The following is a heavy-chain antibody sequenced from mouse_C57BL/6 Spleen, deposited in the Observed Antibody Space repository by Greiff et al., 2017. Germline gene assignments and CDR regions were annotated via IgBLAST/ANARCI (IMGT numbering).Heavy chain of an antibody. V-gene: IGHV14-3*01. Sequence: VQLQQSVAGFVRPGASVKLSCTASGFNIKNTYMHWVQQRPEQGLEWIGRIDPANGNTKYAPKFQGKGTITADTSSNTAYLQLSSLTSEDTAIYYCARSGYGNYGGGMDYWGQGTSVTVSS. CDR1: GFNIKNTY. D-gene: IGHD2-1*01. CDR2: IDPANGNT. CDR3: ARSGYGNYGGGMDY. J-gene: IGHJ4*01.